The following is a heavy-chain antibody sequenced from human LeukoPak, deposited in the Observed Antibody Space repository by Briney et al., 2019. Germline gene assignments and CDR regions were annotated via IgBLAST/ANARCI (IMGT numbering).Heavy chain of an antibody. D-gene: IGHD3-10*02. CDR2: ISYDGSNK. J-gene: IGHJ6*04. CDR3: AELGITMIGGV. CDR1: GFTFSSYA. V-gene: IGHV3-30*04. Sequence: GGSLRLSCATSGFTFSSYAMHWVRQAPGKGLEWVALISYDGSNKYYADSVKGRFTISRDNAKNSLYLQMNSLRAEDTAVYYCAELGITMIGGVWGKGTTVTISS.